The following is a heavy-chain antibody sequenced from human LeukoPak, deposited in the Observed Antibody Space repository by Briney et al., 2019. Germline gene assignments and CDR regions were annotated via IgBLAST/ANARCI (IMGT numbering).Heavy chain of an antibody. V-gene: IGHV4-38-2*02. D-gene: IGHD3-22*01. CDR2: MYHSGST. CDR3: ATRIVVVSNWFDP. J-gene: IGHJ5*02. Sequence: SETLSLTCTVSGYSISSGYYWGWIRQPPGKGLEWIGSMYHSGSTNYNPSLKSRVTISVDTSRNQFSLKLSSVTAADTAVYYCATRIVVVSNWFDPWGQGTLVTVSS. CDR1: GYSISSGYY.